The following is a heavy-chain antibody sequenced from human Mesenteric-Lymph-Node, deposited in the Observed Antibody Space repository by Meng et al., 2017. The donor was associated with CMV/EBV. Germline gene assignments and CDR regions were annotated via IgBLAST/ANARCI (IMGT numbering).Heavy chain of an antibody. CDR3: AKGPPGFFYYYPMDV. CDR1: GFTFSSYA. D-gene: IGHD3-10*01. V-gene: IGHV3-30*02. J-gene: IGHJ6*02. Sequence: GESLKISCAASGFTFSSYAMHWVRQAPGKGLDWVAFLRDDGSNRYFAESVQGRFNIFRDNSKNTVFLQMRSLRPDDTAVYFCAKGPPGFFYYYPMDVWGQGTTVTVSS. CDR2: LRDDGSNR.